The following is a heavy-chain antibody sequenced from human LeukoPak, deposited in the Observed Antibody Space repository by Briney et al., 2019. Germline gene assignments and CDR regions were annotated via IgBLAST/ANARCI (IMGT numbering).Heavy chain of an antibody. D-gene: IGHD2-2*01. V-gene: IGHV1-69*04. J-gene: IGHJ6*03. CDR2: IIPILGIA. CDR3: ARDLWDIVVVPAANYYYMDV. CDR1: GGTFSSYA. Sequence: SVKVSCKASGGTFSSYAISWVRQAPGQGLEWMGRIIPILGIANYAQKFQGRVTITADKSTSTAYMELSSLRSEDTAVYYCARDLWDIVVVPAANYYYMDVWGKGTTVTVSS.